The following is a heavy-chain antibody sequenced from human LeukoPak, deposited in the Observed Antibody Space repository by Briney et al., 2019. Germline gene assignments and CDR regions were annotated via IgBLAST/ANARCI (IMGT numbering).Heavy chain of an antibody. CDR3: ARGHDAFDI. Sequence: GGSLRLSCAASGFTFSTYGMSWVRQAPGKGLEWVSVISGSGGSTYYADSVKGRFTISRDNSKNTLYLRMNSLRAEDTAVYYCARGHDAFDIWGQGTMVTVSS. J-gene: IGHJ3*02. CDR2: ISGSGGST. V-gene: IGHV3-23*01. CDR1: GFTFSTYG.